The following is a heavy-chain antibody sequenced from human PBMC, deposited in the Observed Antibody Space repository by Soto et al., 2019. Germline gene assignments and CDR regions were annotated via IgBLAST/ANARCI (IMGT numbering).Heavy chain of an antibody. CDR2: IWYDGSNK. J-gene: IGHJ3*02. Sequence: PGGSLRLSCAASGFTFSSYGMHWVRQAPGKGLEWVAVIWYDGSNKYYADSVKGRFTISRDNSKNTLYLQMNSLRAEDTAVYYCARESLRGDTAMVDLIADAFDIWGQGTMVTVSS. V-gene: IGHV3-33*01. CDR3: ARESLRGDTAMVDLIADAFDI. D-gene: IGHD5-18*01. CDR1: GFTFSSYG.